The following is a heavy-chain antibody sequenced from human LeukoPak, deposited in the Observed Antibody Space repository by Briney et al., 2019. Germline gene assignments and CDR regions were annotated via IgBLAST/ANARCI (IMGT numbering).Heavy chain of an antibody. Sequence: GGSLRLSCAASGFTSSDYYMSWFRQAPGKGLEWVGFIRSKAYGGTTEYAASVKGRFTISRDDSKSIAYLQMNSLKTEDTAVYYCTRDGIVVVPAAIGWFDPWGQGTLVTVSS. CDR3: TRDGIVVVPAAIGWFDP. J-gene: IGHJ5*02. CDR2: IRSKAYGGTT. D-gene: IGHD2-2*01. V-gene: IGHV3-49*03. CDR1: GFTSSDYY.